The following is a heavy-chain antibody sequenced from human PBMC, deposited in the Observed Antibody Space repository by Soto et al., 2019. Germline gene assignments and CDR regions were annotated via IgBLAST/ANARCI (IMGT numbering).Heavy chain of an antibody. Sequence: SETLSLTCTVSGDSIRSYYWSWIRQPPGKGLEWIGYIYDSGSTNYNPSLKSRVTISVDTSKSQFSLKLSSVTAADTAVYYCARDRAYHESSGLYFDYWGQGTLVTVSS. V-gene: IGHV4-59*01. CDR3: ARDRAYHESSGLYFDY. CDR1: GDSIRSYY. D-gene: IGHD3-22*01. CDR2: IYDSGST. J-gene: IGHJ4*02.